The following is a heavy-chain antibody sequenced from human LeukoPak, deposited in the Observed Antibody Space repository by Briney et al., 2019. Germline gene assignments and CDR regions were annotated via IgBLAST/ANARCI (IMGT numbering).Heavy chain of an antibody. V-gene: IGHV3-66*01. CDR3: ARGRPAHYFDS. D-gene: IGHD6-6*01. Sequence: GGSLRLSCAACGFTVSSTYLTWVRQAPGKGLEWLSVIYSGGYTYYADSVKGRFFISRDISENMVYLQMNSLSVEDTAVYFCARGRPAHYFDSWGPGTLVTVS. J-gene: IGHJ4*02. CDR1: GFTVSSTY. CDR2: IYSGGYT.